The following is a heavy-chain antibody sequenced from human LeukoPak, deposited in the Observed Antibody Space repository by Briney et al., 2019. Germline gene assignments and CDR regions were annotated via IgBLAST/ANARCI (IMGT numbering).Heavy chain of an antibody. V-gene: IGHV3-21*01. D-gene: IGHD6-19*01. Sequence: GGSLRLSCAASGFTFSSYSMNWVRQAPGKGLEWVSSISSSSSYIYYADSVKGRFTISRDNSKTTLFLQMDSLRPEDTALYYCARAGYSSAWYWGHFDLWGRGTLVTVSS. CDR2: ISSSSSYI. J-gene: IGHJ2*01. CDR3: ARAGYSSAWYWGHFDL. CDR1: GFTFSSYS.